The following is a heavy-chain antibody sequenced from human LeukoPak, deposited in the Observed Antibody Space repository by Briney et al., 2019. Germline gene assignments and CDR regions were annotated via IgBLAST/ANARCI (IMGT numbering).Heavy chain of an antibody. J-gene: IGHJ4*02. Sequence: PGGSLRLSCAASGFTFSSYGMHWVRQAPGKGLEWVAFIRYDGSNKYYADSVKGRFTISRDNSKSTLYLQMNSLRAEDTAVYYCAKDRLKNGWFDYWGQGTLVTVSS. D-gene: IGHD6-19*01. CDR2: IRYDGSNK. CDR1: GFTFSSYG. V-gene: IGHV3-30*02. CDR3: AKDRLKNGWFDY.